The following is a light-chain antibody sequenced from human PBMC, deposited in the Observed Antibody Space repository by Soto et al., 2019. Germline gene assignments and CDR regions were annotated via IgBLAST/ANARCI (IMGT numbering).Light chain of an antibody. CDR2: EVS. CDR1: SSDVGSYKL. J-gene: IGLJ7*01. Sequence: QSVLTQPASVSGSPGQSITISCTGTSSDVGSYKLVSWYQQHPGKAPKLMICEVSKRPSGISDRFSGSKSGSTASLTISGLQAEDEADYYCCSYAGTSTHTVFGGGTQLTVL. CDR3: CSYAGTSTHTV. V-gene: IGLV2-23*02.